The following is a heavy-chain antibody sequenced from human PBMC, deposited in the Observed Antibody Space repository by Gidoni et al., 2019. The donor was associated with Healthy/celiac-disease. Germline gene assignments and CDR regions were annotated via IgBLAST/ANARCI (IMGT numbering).Heavy chain of an antibody. CDR2: ISGSST. D-gene: IGHD3-10*01. V-gene: IGHV3-23*01. CDR3: AKSVGGSVLNPFDY. CDR1: GFTLSSYA. J-gene: IGHJ4*02. Sequence: EVQLLESGGGLVQPGGSLRLSCAASGFTLSSYAMSWVRQAPGKGLEWVSAISGSSTNYADSVKGRFTISRDNSKNTLYLQMKSLRAADTAVYYCAKSVGGSVLNPFDYWGQGTLVTVSS.